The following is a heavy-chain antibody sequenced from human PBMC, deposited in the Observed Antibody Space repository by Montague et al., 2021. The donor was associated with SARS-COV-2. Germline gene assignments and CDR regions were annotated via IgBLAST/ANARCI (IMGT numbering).Heavy chain of an antibody. V-gene: IGHV4-4*07. Sequence: SETLSLTCTVSGGSISGYYWSWFRQSAGKGLEWIGRIYNSGSTSYNPSXXSRVTMSVDTSKNQFSPKLSSVTAADPAVYYCVRDQGRSNWNYPDYWGQGTLVTVSS. CDR1: GGSISGYY. CDR3: VRDQGRSNWNYPDY. D-gene: IGHD1-20*01. J-gene: IGHJ4*02. CDR2: IYNSGST.